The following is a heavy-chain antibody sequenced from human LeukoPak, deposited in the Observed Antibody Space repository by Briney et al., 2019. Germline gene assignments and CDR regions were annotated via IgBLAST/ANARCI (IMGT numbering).Heavy chain of an antibody. V-gene: IGHV3-73*01. Sequence: GGSLRLSCAASGFTFSGSAIHWVSQASGKGLEWVGRISSKANSYATSSAASVKGRFTISRDDSKNTAYLQMSSLKTEDTAVYYCTRDYGVLFDYWGQGTLVTVSS. CDR2: ISSKANSYAT. CDR1: GFTFSGSA. D-gene: IGHD4-17*01. J-gene: IGHJ4*02. CDR3: TRDYGVLFDY.